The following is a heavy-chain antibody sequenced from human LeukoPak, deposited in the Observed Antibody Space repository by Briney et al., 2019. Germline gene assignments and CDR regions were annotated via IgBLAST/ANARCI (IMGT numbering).Heavy chain of an antibody. CDR1: GFTFDDYG. D-gene: IGHD5-18*01. J-gene: IGHJ4*02. Sequence: GGSLRLSCAASGFTFDDYGMSWVRQAPGKGLEWVSGINWNGGSTGYADSVKGRFTISRDNAKNSLYLQMNSLRAEDTALYYCARARWIQLWLSGFDYWGRGTLVTVSS. V-gene: IGHV3-20*04. CDR3: ARARWIQLWLSGFDY. CDR2: INWNGGST.